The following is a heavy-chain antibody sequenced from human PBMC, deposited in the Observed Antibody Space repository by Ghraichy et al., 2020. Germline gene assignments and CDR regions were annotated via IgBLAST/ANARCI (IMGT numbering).Heavy chain of an antibody. D-gene: IGHD2-2*01. V-gene: IGHV3-21*01. CDR3: ARDPDIVVVPAANYYGMDV. J-gene: IGHJ6*02. CDR2: ISSSSSYI. Sequence: GGSLRLSCAASGFTFSSYSMNWVRQAPWKGLEWVSSISSSSSYIYYADSVKGRFTISRDNAKNSLYLQMNSLRAEDTAVYYCARDPDIVVVPAANYYGMDVWGQGTTVTVSS. CDR1: GFTFSSYS.